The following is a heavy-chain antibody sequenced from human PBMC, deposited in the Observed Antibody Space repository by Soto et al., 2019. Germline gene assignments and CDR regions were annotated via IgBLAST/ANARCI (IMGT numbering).Heavy chain of an antibody. J-gene: IGHJ5*02. CDR1: GFTFSSYG. Sequence: GGSLRLSCAASGFTFSSYGMHWVRQAPGKGLEWVAVIWYDGSNKYYADSVKGRFTISRDNSKNTLYLQMNSLRAEDTAVYYCARSGPNSGFQNWFDPWGQGTLVTVPQ. D-gene: IGHD5-12*01. CDR2: IWYDGSNK. V-gene: IGHV3-33*01. CDR3: ARSGPNSGFQNWFDP.